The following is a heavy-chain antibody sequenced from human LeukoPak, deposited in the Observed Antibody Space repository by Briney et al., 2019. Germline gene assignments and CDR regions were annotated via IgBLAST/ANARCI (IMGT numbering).Heavy chain of an antibody. Sequence: SETLSLTCAVYGGSFSGYYWSWIRQHPGKGLEWIGYIYYSGSTYYNPSLKSRVTISVDTSKNQFSLKLSSVTAADTAVYYCARARDYGGNSPFDYWGQGTLVTVSS. CDR3: ARARDYGGNSPFDY. CDR1: GGSFSGYY. V-gene: IGHV4-31*11. J-gene: IGHJ4*02. D-gene: IGHD4-23*01. CDR2: IYYSGST.